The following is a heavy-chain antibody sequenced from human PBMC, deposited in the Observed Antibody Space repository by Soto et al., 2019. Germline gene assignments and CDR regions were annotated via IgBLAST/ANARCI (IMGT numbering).Heavy chain of an antibody. D-gene: IGHD3-3*01. CDR3: ARVGGDYDFWSGYSGHYGMDV. V-gene: IGHV4-30-4*01. J-gene: IGHJ6*02. CDR2: IYYSGST. Sequence: KASETLSLTCTVSGGSISSGDYYWSWIRQPPGKGLEWIGYIYYSGSTYYNPSLKSRVTISVDTSKNQFSLKLSSVTAADTAVYYCARVGGDYDFWSGYSGHYGMDVWGQGTTVTVSS. CDR1: GGSISSGDYY.